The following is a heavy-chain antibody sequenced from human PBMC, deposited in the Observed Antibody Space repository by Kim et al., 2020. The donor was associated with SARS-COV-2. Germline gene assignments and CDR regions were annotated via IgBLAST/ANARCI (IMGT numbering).Heavy chain of an antibody. CDR3: AGVSYGAASDYWFDP. CDR2: ISGVNSYT. Sequence: GGSLRLSCVASGFTFSDYYMSWIRQAPGKGLEWLSYISGVNSYTKYADSVKGRFTISRDNAKNSLFLQMNSLRAEDTAVYYCAGVSYGAASDYWFDPWG. J-gene: IGHJ5*02. D-gene: IGHD3-10*01. CDR1: GFTFSDYY. V-gene: IGHV3-11*05.